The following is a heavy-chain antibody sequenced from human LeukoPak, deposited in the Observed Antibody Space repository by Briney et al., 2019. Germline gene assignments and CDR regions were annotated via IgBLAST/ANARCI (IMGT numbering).Heavy chain of an antibody. V-gene: IGHV4-34*01. Sequence: SETLSLTCSVYGGSFSGFYWNWIRQPPGKGLEWIGEINHSGSTHYSPSLKSRLSISVDPSKNQFSLKLSSVTAADTAVYYCARLQRITMNAFDIWGQGTMVTVSS. CDR2: INHSGST. CDR3: ARLQRITMNAFDI. D-gene: IGHD3-22*01. J-gene: IGHJ3*02. CDR1: GGSFSGFY.